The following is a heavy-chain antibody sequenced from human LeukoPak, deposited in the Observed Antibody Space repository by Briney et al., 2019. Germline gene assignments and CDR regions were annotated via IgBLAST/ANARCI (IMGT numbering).Heavy chain of an antibody. J-gene: IGHJ6*02. D-gene: IGHD4-11*01. V-gene: IGHV1-2*06. CDR1: GYTFTGYY. Sequence: ASVKVSCKASGYTFTGYYMHWVRQAPGQGLEWMGRINPNGGGTNYAQKFQGRVTMTRDTSISTAYMELSRLRSDDTAVYYCRVTTNYYYGMDVWGQGTTVTVSS. CDR2: INPNGGGT. CDR3: RVTTNYYYGMDV.